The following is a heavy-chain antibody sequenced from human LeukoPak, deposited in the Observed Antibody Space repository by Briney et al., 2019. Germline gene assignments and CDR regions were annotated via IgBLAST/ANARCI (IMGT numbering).Heavy chain of an antibody. CDR3: AKVSSDSSSWYGNWYFDI. CDR2: IRYDGSNK. CDR1: GFTFSSYG. J-gene: IGHJ2*01. V-gene: IGHV3-30*02. D-gene: IGHD6-13*01. Sequence: GGSLRLSCAASGFTFSSYGMHWVRQAPGKGLEWVAFIRYDGSNKYYADSVKGRFTISRDNSKNTLYLQMNSLRAEDTAVYYCAKVSSDSSSWYGNWYFDILGRGTLVTVSS.